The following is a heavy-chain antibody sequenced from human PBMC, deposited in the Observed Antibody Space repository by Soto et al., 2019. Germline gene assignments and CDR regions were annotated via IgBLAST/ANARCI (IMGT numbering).Heavy chain of an antibody. CDR2: INPSGGST. Sequence: ASVKVSCKASGYTFTSYYMHWVRQAPRQGLEWMGIINPSGGSTSYAQKFQGRVTMTRDTSTSTVYMELSSLRSEDTAVYYCARRYYDILTGPDTDDAFDIWGQGTMVTVSS. V-gene: IGHV1-46*03. CDR3: ARRYYDILTGPDTDDAFDI. CDR1: GYTFTSYY. D-gene: IGHD3-9*01. J-gene: IGHJ3*02.